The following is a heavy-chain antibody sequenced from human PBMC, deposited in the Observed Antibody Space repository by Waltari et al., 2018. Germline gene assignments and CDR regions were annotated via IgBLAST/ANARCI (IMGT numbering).Heavy chain of an antibody. D-gene: IGHD3-16*01. V-gene: IGHV4-59*01. CDR3: ARERGYDGFDF. CDR1: GGSISGYY. J-gene: IGHJ4*02. Sequence: QVHLQESGPGLVKPSETLSLTCAVSGGSISGYYWSWIRRPPGKGLEWIGYVYYTGTTHYNPSLKSRVTMSVDTSANQFSLKLASVTAADTAVYYCARERGYDGFDFWGQGTLATVSS. CDR2: VYYTGTT.